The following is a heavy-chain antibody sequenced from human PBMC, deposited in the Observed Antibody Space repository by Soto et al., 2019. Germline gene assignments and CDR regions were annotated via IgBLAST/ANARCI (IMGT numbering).Heavy chain of an antibody. J-gene: IGHJ3*02. D-gene: IGHD3-10*01. CDR3: VVRSVGGVLDI. Sequence: PGGSLRLSCAASGFTVSSNYMSWVRQAPGKGLEWVSVIYSGGSTYYADSVKGRFTISRHNSKNTLYLQMNSLRAEDTAVYYVVVRSVGGVLDIWGQGTVVTVSS. CDR1: GFTVSSNY. CDR2: IYSGGST. V-gene: IGHV3-53*04.